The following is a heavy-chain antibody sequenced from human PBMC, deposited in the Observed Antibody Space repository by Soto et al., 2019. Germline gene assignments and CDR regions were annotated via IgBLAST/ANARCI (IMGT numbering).Heavy chain of an antibody. CDR2: ISGSGGST. Sequence: AVGSLRLSCAASGFTFSSYAMSWVRQAPGKGLEWVSAISGSGGSTYYADSVKGRFTISRDNSKNTLYLQMNSLRAEDTAVYYCAKRGGGIFRIAAAGPPSWGQRTLFTVPS. D-gene: IGHD6-13*01. CDR3: AKRGGGIFRIAAAGPPS. V-gene: IGHV3-23*01. CDR1: GFTFSSYA. J-gene: IGHJ5*02.